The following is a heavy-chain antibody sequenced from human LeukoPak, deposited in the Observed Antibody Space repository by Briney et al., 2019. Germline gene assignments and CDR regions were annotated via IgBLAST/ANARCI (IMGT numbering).Heavy chain of an antibody. Sequence: ASVKVSCKASGYTFTTYAMNWVRQAPGQGLEWMGWINTNTGNPAYAQGFTGRFVFSLDTSDSTAYLQISGLKAEDTAVYYCARALDVVATSLSDYWGQGTLVTVSS. CDR1: GYTFTTYA. D-gene: IGHD5-12*01. J-gene: IGHJ4*02. CDR2: INTNTGNP. CDR3: ARALDVVATSLSDY. V-gene: IGHV7-4-1*02.